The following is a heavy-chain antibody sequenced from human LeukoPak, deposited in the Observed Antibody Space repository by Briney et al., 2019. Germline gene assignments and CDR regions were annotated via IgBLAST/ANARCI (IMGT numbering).Heavy chain of an antibody. Sequence: PSETLSLTCTVSGGSISSGSYYWSWIRQPAGKGLEWIGRIYTSGSNNYNPSLKSRVTISVDTSKNQFSLKLSSVTAADTAVYYCAGAYLGYCSSTSCYPAFDIWGQGTMVTVSS. D-gene: IGHD2-2*01. J-gene: IGHJ3*02. CDR1: GGSISSGSYY. V-gene: IGHV4-61*02. CDR2: IYTSGSN. CDR3: AGAYLGYCSSTSCYPAFDI.